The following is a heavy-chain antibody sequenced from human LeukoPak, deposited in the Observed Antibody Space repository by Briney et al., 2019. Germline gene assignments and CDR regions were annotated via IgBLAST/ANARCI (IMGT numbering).Heavy chain of an antibody. V-gene: IGHV1-18*04. CDR3: ASGYSYGSPFDY. CDR2: ISDYNGNT. D-gene: IGHD5-18*01. J-gene: IGHJ4*02. CDR1: GYTFTGYY. Sequence: GASVKVSCKASGYTFTGYYMHWVRQAPGQGLEWMGWISDYNGNTNYAQKLQGRVTMTTDTSTSTAYMELRSLRSEDTAVYYCASGYSYGSPFDYWGQGTLVTVSS.